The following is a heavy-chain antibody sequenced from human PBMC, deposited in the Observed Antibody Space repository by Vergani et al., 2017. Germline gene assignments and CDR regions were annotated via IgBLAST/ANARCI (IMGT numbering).Heavy chain of an antibody. CDR1: GGSFSGYY. V-gene: IGHV4-34*01. CDR3: ARGLTRVRYCSGGSCYRGVDP. Sequence: QVQLQQWGAGLLKPSETLSLTCAVDGGSFSGYYWSWIRQPPGKGLGWIGEINHSGSTKYNPSLKSQVTISVDTTKNQLSLKRRSVTAADTSVYYCARGLTRVRYCSGGSCYRGVDPWGQGTMVTVSS. CDR2: INHSGST. J-gene: IGHJ5*02. D-gene: IGHD2-15*01.